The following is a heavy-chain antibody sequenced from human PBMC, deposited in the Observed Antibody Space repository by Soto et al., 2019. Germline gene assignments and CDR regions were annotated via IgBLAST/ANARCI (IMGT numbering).Heavy chain of an antibody. CDR2: IIPIFGTA. D-gene: IGHD3-22*01. CDR3: ARVLKNVSPYDISGYYYY. V-gene: IGHV1-69*01. CDR1: GGTFSTYA. J-gene: IGHJ4*02. Sequence: QVQLVQSGAEVKKPGSSVKVSCKASGGTFSTYAISWVRQAPGQGLEWMGGIIPIFGTANYAQKFQGRVTITADGSTSTAYMEVSSLRSEDTAVYYCARVLKNVSPYDISGYYYYWGQGTLVTVSS.